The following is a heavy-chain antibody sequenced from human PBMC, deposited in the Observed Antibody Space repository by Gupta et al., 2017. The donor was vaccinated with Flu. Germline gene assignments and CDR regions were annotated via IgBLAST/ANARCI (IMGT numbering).Heavy chain of an antibody. D-gene: IGHD3-10*01. V-gene: IGHV3-23*01. CDR2: ISGSGGST. CDR3: ARDRGGASFYGMDA. Sequence: RQGPGKGVEGVSGISGSGGSTYYADSGKGRFTISRDNSKNTLYLQMNTLRAEDTAVYYCARDRGGASFYGMDAWGQGTTVTVSS. J-gene: IGHJ6*02.